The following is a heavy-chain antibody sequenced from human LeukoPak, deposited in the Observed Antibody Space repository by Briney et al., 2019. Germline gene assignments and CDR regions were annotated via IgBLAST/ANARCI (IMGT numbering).Heavy chain of an antibody. V-gene: IGHV1-8*03. D-gene: IGHD1-26*01. CDR3: ARDISGSYSPPRGYFDY. Sequence: GASVKVSCKASGYTFTSYDINWVRQATGQGLEWMGWMNPNSGNTGYAQKFQGRVTITRDTSASTAYMELSSLRSEDTAVYYCARDISGSYSPPRGYFDYWGQGTLVTVSS. J-gene: IGHJ4*02. CDR1: GYTFTSYD. CDR2: MNPNSGNT.